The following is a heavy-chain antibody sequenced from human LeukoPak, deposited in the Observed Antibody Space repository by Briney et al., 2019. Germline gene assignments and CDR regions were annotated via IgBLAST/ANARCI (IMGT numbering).Heavy chain of an antibody. CDR2: IYHSGTT. V-gene: IGHV4-38-2*02. D-gene: IGHD6-19*01. CDR3: AGVLAVAGTSGFDP. J-gene: IGHJ5*02. Sequence: PSETLSLTCTVSGYSISSGYYWGWIRQPPGKGLEWIGSIYHSGTTYYNPSLKSRVTISVDTPKNQFSLKLSSVTAADTAVYHCAGVLAVAGTSGFDPWGQGTLVIVSS. CDR1: GYSISSGYY.